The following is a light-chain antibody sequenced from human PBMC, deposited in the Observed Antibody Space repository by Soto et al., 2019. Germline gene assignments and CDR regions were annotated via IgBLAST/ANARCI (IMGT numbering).Light chain of an antibody. J-gene: IGKJ4*01. Sequence: IVMTQSPATLSVSPGERATLSCVASQSVGSNFAWYQQQPGQAPRLLIYDASTRATGIPARFSGSGSGTEFTLTISSLQSQDFVFYYCHQYYKWPLTFGGGTNVDIK. V-gene: IGKV3-15*01. CDR3: HQYYKWPLT. CDR2: DAS. CDR1: QSVGSN.